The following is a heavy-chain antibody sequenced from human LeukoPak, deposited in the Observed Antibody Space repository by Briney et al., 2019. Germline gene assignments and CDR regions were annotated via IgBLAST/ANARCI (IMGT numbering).Heavy chain of an antibody. J-gene: IGHJ6*03. CDR1: GFTFSSYA. V-gene: IGHV3-23*01. D-gene: IGHD5-18*01. CDR3: AKDGLGYSYGAYYYYMDV. CDR2: ISGSGGGT. Sequence: GGSLRLSCAASGFTFSSYAMSWVRQAPGKGLEWVSAISGSGGGTYYADSVKGRFTISRDNSKNTLYLQMNSLRAEDTAVYYCAKDGLGYSYGAYYYYMDVWGKGTTVTVSS.